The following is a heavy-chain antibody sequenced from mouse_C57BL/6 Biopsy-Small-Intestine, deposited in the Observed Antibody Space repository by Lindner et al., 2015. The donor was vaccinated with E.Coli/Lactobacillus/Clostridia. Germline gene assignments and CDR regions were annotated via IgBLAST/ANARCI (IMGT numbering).Heavy chain of an antibody. D-gene: IGHD2-4*01. CDR1: GYTFTGYW. V-gene: IGHV1-9*01. CDR3: VRDDSVAWFAY. Sequence: VQLQESGAELMKPGASVKLSCKATGYTFTGYWIEWVKQRPGHGLEWIGEILPGSGSSKYNEKFKGKATFTADTSSNTAFMQLSSLTTEDSAIYYCVRDDSVAWFAYWGQGTLVTVSA. J-gene: IGHJ3*01. CDR2: ILPGSGSS.